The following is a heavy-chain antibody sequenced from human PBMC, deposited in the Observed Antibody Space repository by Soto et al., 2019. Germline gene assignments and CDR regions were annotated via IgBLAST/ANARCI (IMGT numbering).Heavy chain of an antibody. CDR3: ARGASP. Sequence: QVQLVQSGAEVKKPGASVRVSCEASRYTFPTSYINWVRQAAGQGLEWMGWMNLDSGNPGYAQKFQGRITLTRSTSMGTAYLELSSLNSEDSAVYYCARGASPWGQGTLVTVSS. CDR1: RYTFPTSY. CDR2: MNLDSGNP. J-gene: IGHJ5*02. V-gene: IGHV1-8*01.